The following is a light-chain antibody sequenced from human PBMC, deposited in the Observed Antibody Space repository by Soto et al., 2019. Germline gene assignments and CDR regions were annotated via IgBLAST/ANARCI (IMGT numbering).Light chain of an antibody. CDR3: HQRQSWPRT. V-gene: IGKV3-11*01. J-gene: IGKJ1*01. CDR1: QYINTR. CDR2: QTS. Sequence: EIVLTQSPATLSSFPCERVTLSCRASQYINTRLAWYQHRPGQAPRLLIYQTSIRAAGIPARFSASGSGTDFTLTISDVQPEDFALYYCHQRQSWPRTFGQGTKVDI.